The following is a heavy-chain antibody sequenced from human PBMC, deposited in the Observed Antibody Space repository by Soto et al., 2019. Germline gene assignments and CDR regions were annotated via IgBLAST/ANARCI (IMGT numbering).Heavy chain of an antibody. V-gene: IGHV1-18*01. CDR2: ISAYNGNT. J-gene: IGHJ3*02. CDR1: GYTFTSYG. Sequence: QVQLVQSGAEVKKPGASVKVSCKASGYTFTSYGISWVRQAPGQGLEWMGWISAYNGNTNYAQKLQGRVTMTTDTSKSTAYMELRRLRSDDTDVYYCARDLSQDLRHDAFDIWGQGTMVTVSS. CDR3: ARDLSQDLRHDAFDI.